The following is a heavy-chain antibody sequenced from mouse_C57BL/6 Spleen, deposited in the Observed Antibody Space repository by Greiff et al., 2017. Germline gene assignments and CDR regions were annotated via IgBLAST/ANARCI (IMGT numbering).Heavy chain of an antibody. CDR1: GYTFTSYW. D-gene: IGHD1-1*01. CDR2: IHPNSGST. Sequence: QVQLKQPGAELVKPGASVKLSCKASGYTFTSYWMHWVKQRPGQGLEWIGMIHPNSGSTNYNEKFKSKATLTVDKSSSTAYMQLSSLTSEDSAVYYCAKGDYGSHFGYWGQGTTLTVSS. J-gene: IGHJ2*01. CDR3: AKGDYGSHFGY. V-gene: IGHV1-64*01.